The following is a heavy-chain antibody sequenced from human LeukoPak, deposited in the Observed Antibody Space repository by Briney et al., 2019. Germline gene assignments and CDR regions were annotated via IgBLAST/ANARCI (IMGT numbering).Heavy chain of an antibody. CDR1: GGSISSGSYY. CDR2: IYTSGST. V-gene: IGHV4-61*02. J-gene: IGHJ6*03. CDR3: ARENYYYYMDV. Sequence: SETLSLTCTVSGGSISSGSYYWSWIRQPAGKGLEWIGRIYTSGSTNYIPSLKSRVTISVDTSKNQFSLKLSSVTAADTAVYYCARENYYYYMDVWGKGTTVTISS.